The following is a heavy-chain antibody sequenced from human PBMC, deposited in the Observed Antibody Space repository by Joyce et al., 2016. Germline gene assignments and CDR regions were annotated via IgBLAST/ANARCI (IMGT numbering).Heavy chain of an antibody. CDR2: IDYIDNT. J-gene: IGHJ3*01. CDR3: ARQGASRSAAFDV. CDR1: GGSINSYY. D-gene: IGHD3-3*01. V-gene: IGHV4-59*08. Sequence: QVQLQESGPGLVKPSETLSLTCTVSGGSINSYYWSWIWQSPGKGLDWIGYIDYIDNTNYNPAVKSRVAISVDMSKKKFSLKLTSVTAADAAVYYCARQGASRSAAFDVWGQGTMVTVSS.